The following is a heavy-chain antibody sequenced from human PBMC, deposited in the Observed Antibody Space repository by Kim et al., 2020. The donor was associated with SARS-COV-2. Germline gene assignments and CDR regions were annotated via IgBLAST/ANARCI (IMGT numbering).Heavy chain of an antibody. V-gene: IGHV4-31*03. CDR1: GGSISSGGYY. CDR2: IYYSGST. J-gene: IGHJ6*02. D-gene: IGHD5-18*01. Sequence: SETLSLTCTVSGGSISSGGYYWSWIRQHPGKGLEWIGYIYYSGSTYYNPSLKSRVTISVDTSKNQFSLKLSSVTAADTAVYYCARDDPKYGYGGPYGMDVWGQGTTVTVSS. CDR3: ARDDPKYGYGGPYGMDV.